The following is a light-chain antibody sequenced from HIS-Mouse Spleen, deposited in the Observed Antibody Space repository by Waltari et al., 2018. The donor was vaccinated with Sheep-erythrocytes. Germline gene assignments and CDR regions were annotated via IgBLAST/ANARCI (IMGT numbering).Light chain of an antibody. J-gene: IGLJ3*02. CDR1: PRYVGGYTS. CDR2: EVS. Sequence: QSALTQPPSASGSPGPSVPLPCPGTPRYVGGYTSGPGSQQHPGKAPKLMIYEVSKRPSGVPDRFSGSKSGNTASLTVSGLQAEDEADYYCSSYAGSNNWVFGGGTKLTVL. V-gene: IGLV2-8*01. CDR3: SSYAGSNNWV.